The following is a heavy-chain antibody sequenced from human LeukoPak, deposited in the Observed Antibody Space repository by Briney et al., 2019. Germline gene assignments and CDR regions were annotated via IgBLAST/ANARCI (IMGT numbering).Heavy chain of an antibody. CDR3: AKAARTTVTYSFDS. Sequence: GGSLRLSCAVSGFTFSSYAMVWVRQAPGKGLDWVSSISAGGGVTSNADSVKGRFTISRDNSKNTLYLQMNSLRAEDTAMYYCAKAARTTVTYSFDSWGQGTLVTVSS. J-gene: IGHJ4*02. D-gene: IGHD4-17*01. CDR1: GFTFSSYA. CDR2: ISAGGGVT. V-gene: IGHV3-23*01.